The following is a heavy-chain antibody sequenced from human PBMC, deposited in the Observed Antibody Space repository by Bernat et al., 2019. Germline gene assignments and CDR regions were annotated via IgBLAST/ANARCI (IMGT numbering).Heavy chain of an antibody. D-gene: IGHD3-10*01. J-gene: IGHJ4*02. CDR1: GYTLTELS. CDR2: FDPEDGET. Sequence: QVQLVQSGAEVKKPGASVKVSCKVSGYTLTELSMHWVRQAPGKGLEWMGGFDPEDGETIYAQKFQGRVTMTADTSISTAYMELSRLRSDDTAVYYCARMVQGVIITGFDCGGQGTLVTVSS. CDR3: ARMVQGVIITGFDC. V-gene: IGHV1-24*01.